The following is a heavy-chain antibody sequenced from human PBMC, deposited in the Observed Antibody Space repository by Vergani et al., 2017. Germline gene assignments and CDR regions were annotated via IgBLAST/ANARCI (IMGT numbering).Heavy chain of an antibody. D-gene: IGHD1-7*01. Sequence: QAQLVESGGGLVKPGGSLRLSCTASGFRVSDYYMNWVRQAPGRGLEWISYISSSGSTIDYSDSVKGRFTMSRDNAKNSLYLEMTSLRVEDTGVYYCVRDNLASIXWENYSREDKFDCWGKGTLVTVSS. CDR3: VRDNLASIXWENYSREDKFDC. J-gene: IGHJ4*02. CDR2: ISSSGSTI. CDR1: GFRVSDYY. V-gene: IGHV3-11*01.